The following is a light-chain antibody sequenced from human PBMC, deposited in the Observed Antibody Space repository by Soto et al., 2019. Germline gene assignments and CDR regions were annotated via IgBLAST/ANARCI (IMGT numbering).Light chain of an antibody. CDR2: DVT. CDR1: SSDVGAYDF. Sequence: QSAVTQPASVSGSPGQSITISCTGTSSDVGAYDFVSWYQHSPGKAPKLVTFDVTHRPPGISDRFSGSKSANTASLTISGLQAADEAFYYCSSYTTRSTLVFGGGTKLTVL. CDR3: SSYTTRSTLV. V-gene: IGLV2-14*01. J-gene: IGLJ2*01.